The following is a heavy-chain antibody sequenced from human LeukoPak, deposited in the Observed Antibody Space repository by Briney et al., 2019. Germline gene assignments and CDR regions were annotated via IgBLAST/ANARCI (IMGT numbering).Heavy chain of an antibody. V-gene: IGHV3-9*03. J-gene: IGHJ4*02. D-gene: IGHD3-10*01. CDR3: AKGTSERHYYGSGSPGYYFDY. CDR1: GFTFKTYS. CDR2: ISWNSGSI. Sequence: PGGSLRLSCVVSGFTFKTYSMNWARQAPGKGLEWVSGISWNSGSIGYADSVKGRFTISRDNAKNSLYLQMNSLRAEDMALYYCAKGTSERHYYGSGSPGYYFDYWGQGTLVTVSS.